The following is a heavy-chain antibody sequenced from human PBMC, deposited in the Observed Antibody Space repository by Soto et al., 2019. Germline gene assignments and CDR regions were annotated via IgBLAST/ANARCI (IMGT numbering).Heavy chain of an antibody. J-gene: IGHJ5*02. CDR3: ARDPLQGWFDP. CDR2: IYYSGST. CDR1: GGSISSYY. V-gene: IGHV4-59*01. Sequence: SETLSLTCTVSGGSISSYYWSWIRQPPGKGLEWIGYIYYSGSTNYNPSLKSRVTISVDTSKNQFSLKLSSVTAADTAVYYCARDPLQGWFDPWGQGTLVTVSS.